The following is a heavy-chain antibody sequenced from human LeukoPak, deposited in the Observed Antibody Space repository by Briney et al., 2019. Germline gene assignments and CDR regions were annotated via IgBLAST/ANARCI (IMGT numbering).Heavy chain of an antibody. D-gene: IGHD3-10*01. V-gene: IGHV4-39*01. CDR2: IYYSGST. Sequence: SETLSLTCTVSGGSISSSSYYWGWIRQPPGKGLEWIGSIYYSGSTYYNPSLKSRVTISVDTSKNQFSLKLRSVTAADTAVYYCARGRRASDVSGTYIFDSWGQGILVTVSS. J-gene: IGHJ4*02. CDR1: GGSISSSSYY. CDR3: ARGRRASDVSGTYIFDS.